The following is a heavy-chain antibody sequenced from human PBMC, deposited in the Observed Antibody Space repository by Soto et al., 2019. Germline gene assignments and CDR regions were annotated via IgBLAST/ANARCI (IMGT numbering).Heavy chain of an antibody. V-gene: IGHV4-61*01. CDR3: TAAGTKYYFDY. CDR1: GGSVSSGSYY. CDR2: IYYSGST. J-gene: IGHJ4*02. Sequence: LSLTCTVSGGSVSSGSYYWSWIRQPPGKGLQWIGYIYYSGSTNYNPSLKSRVTISVDTSKNQFSLKLSSVTAADTAVYYCTAAGTKYYFDYWGQGTLVTVSS. D-gene: IGHD6-13*01.